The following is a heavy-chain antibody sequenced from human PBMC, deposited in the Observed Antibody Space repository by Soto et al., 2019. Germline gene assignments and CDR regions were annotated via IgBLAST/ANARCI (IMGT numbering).Heavy chain of an antibody. D-gene: IGHD3-22*01. V-gene: IGHV1-46*01. CDR3: ARGGFYDSSGYYYPLDY. CDR2: INPSGGST. Sequence: QVQLVQSGAEVKKPGASVKVSCKASGYTFTSYYMHWVRQAPGQGLEWMGIINPSGGSTSYAHKCQGRVPRTRDTSTSTVYMELSSLGSEDTAVYYCARGGFYDSSGYYYPLDYWGQGTLVTVSS. J-gene: IGHJ4*02. CDR1: GYTFTSYY.